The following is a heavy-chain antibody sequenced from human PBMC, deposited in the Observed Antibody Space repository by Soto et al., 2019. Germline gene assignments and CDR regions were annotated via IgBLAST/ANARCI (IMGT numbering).Heavy chain of an antibody. Sequence: QLQLQESGPGLVKPSEILSLTCAVSGASISRGGFHWGWIRQPPGQGLEWIGSLYSGSTYYNPSLKSRVTISADTSKSEFSLRLTSVTAADTAVYYCARRGSGHTFDYWGQGTLVTVSS. D-gene: IGHD3-10*01. V-gene: IGHV4-39*01. J-gene: IGHJ4*02. CDR3: ARRGSGHTFDY. CDR1: GASISRGGFH. CDR2: LYSGST.